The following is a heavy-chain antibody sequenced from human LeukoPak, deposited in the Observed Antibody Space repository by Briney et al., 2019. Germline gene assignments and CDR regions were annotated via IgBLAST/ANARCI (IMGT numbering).Heavy chain of an antibody. V-gene: IGHV1-2*04. CDR2: INPKNGDT. D-gene: IGHD2-15*01. CDR3: ARVGYCSGDRCYLHFDY. J-gene: IGHJ4*02. CDR1: GYTFTSYD. Sequence: GASVKVSCKASGYTFTSYDINWVRQATGQGLEWMGWINPKNGDTHYAQKFQGWVTMTRDTSITTVYMELNRLTSDDTALYYCARVGYCSGDRCYLHFDYWGQGTLVTVSP.